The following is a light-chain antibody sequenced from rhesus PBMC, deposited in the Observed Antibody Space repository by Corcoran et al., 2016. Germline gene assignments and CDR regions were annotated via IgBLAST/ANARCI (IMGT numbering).Light chain of an antibody. CDR1: NIGSTY. CDR2: YDT. V-gene: IGLV3-36*02. CDR3: QVWDSSSDHPV. Sequence: SYDLTQPPSVSVSPGQTARITCGGDNIGSTYVHWYQQKPPQAPVLVIYYDTERPSGIPERFSGSKSGNTATLTISWAEAGDVADDDCQVWDSSSDHPVFGSGTKLTVL. J-gene: IGLJ6*01.